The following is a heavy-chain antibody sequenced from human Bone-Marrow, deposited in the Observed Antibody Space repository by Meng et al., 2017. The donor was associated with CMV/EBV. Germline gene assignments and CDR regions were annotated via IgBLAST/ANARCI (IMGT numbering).Heavy chain of an antibody. CDR3: ARGYDFWSGYSATALGY. V-gene: IGHV4-34*01. D-gene: IGHD3-3*01. Sequence: SETLSLTCAVYGGSFSGYYWSWIRQPPGKGLEWIGEINHSGSTNYSPSLKSRVTISIDTSKNQFSLKLTSVTAADTAVYYCARGYDFWSGYSATALGYWGQGALVTVSS. CDR1: GGSFSGYY. CDR2: INHSGST. J-gene: IGHJ4*02.